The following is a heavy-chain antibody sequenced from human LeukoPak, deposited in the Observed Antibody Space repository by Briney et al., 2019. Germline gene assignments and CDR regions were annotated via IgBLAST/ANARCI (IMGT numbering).Heavy chain of an antibody. Sequence: GGSLRLSCAACGFTFSSYWMSWVRQAPGKGLEWVANIKKDGSEKYYVDSVKGRFTISRDNAKNSLYLQMNSLRAEDTAVYYCARDLYRIVVVPHYFDYWGQGTLVTVSS. CDR1: GFTFSSYW. CDR3: ARDLYRIVVVPHYFDY. D-gene: IGHD3-22*01. J-gene: IGHJ4*02. V-gene: IGHV3-7*01. CDR2: IKKDGSEK.